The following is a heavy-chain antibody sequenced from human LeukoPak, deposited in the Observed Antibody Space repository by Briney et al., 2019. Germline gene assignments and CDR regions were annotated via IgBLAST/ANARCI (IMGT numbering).Heavy chain of an antibody. V-gene: IGHV4-59*01. D-gene: IGHD1-1*01. CDR2: IYYSGST. CDR3: ASWNWNDKNDY. Sequence: SETLSLTCTVSGDSISSYYWSWIRQPPGKGLEWIGYIYYSGSTNYNPSLKSRVTISVDTSKNQFSLKLSSVTAADTAVYYCASWNWNDKNDYWGQGTLVTVSS. J-gene: IGHJ4*02. CDR1: GDSISSYY.